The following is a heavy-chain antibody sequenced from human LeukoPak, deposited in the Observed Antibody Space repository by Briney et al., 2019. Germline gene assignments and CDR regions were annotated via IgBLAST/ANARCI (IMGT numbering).Heavy chain of an antibody. V-gene: IGHV4-59*01. CDR2: IYYSGST. CDR3: ARASGNYYYYGMDV. Sequence: SETLSLTCTVSGGSISSYYWTWIRQPPGKGLEWIGYIYYSGSTKYNPSLKSRVTISVDKSKNQFSLKVSSVTAADTAVYYCARASGNYYYYGMDVWGQGTTVTVPS. J-gene: IGHJ6*02. D-gene: IGHD1-14*01. CDR1: GGSISSYY.